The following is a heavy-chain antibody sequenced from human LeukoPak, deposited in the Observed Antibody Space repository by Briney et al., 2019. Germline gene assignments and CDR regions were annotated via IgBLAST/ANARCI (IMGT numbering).Heavy chain of an antibody. Sequence: GSLRLSCAASGFTFSSYWVHWVRQAPGQGLVWVSRINTDGTITNYADSVKGRFTISRDNAKGTLYLQMDDLKAEDTAVYYCSRAGSFRFDYWGQGTLVTVSS. CDR2: INTDGTIT. D-gene: IGHD3-16*02. V-gene: IGHV3-74*01. CDR1: GFTFSSYW. J-gene: IGHJ4*02. CDR3: SRAGSFRFDY.